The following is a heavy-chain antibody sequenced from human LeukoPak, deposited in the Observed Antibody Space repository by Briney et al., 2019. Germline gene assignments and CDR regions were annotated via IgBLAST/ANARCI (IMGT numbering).Heavy chain of an antibody. CDR3: ARRGRITISN. D-gene: IGHD3-10*01. J-gene: IGHJ4*02. CDR2: INHSGST. Sequence: SETLSLTCTVSGGSISSYYWSWIRQPPGKGLEWIGEINHSGSTNYNPSLKSRVTISVDTSKNQFSLKLSSVTAADTAVYYCARRGRITISNWGQGTLVTVSS. CDR1: GGSISSYY. V-gene: IGHV4-34*01.